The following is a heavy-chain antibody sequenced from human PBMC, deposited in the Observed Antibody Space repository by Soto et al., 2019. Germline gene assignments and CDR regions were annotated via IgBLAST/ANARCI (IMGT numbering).Heavy chain of an antibody. D-gene: IGHD3-22*01. Sequence: QVQLQESGPGLVKPSETLSLTCTVSGGSISSYDLSWIRHPPGKGQEWIGYIYYSGSTNYNPSLKSRVTISVDTSKNQFSLKLSSVTAADTAVYYCARVYYERSGYSFDYWGQGTLVTVSS. CDR3: ARVYYERSGYSFDY. CDR1: GGSISSYD. V-gene: IGHV4-59*01. CDR2: IYYSGST. J-gene: IGHJ4*02.